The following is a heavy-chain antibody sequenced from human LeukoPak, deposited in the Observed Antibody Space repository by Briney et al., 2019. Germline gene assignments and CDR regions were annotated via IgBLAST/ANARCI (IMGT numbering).Heavy chain of an antibody. CDR2: ISSSSSYI. CDR3: AKDLSQGRAAPDY. V-gene: IGHV3-21*01. Sequence: PGGSLRLSCAASGFTFSIFTMYWVRQAPGKGLEWVSSISSSSSYIYYADSVKGRFTISRDNAKNSLYLQMNSLRAEDTAVYYCAKDLSQGRAAPDYWGQGTLVTVSS. CDR1: GFTFSIFT. J-gene: IGHJ4*02. D-gene: IGHD6-13*01.